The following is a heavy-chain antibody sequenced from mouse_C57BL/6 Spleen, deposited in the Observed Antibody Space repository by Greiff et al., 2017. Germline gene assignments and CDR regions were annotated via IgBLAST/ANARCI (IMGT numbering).Heavy chain of an antibody. J-gene: IGHJ3*01. Sequence: QVQLKQPGAELVKPGASVKVSCKASGYTFTSYWMHWVKQRPGQGLEWIGRIHPSDSDTNYNQKFKGKATLTLDKSSSTAYMQLSSLTSEDSAVYYCAIGITTVVTPFAYWGQGTLVTVSA. D-gene: IGHD1-1*01. CDR1: GYTFTSYW. CDR2: IHPSDSDT. V-gene: IGHV1-74*01. CDR3: AIGITTVVTPFAY.